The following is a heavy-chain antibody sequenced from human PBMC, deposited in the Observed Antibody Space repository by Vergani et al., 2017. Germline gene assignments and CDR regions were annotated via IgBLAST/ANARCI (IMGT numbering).Heavy chain of an antibody. CDR2: ISSGSTYT. V-gene: IGHV3-21*06. D-gene: IGHD6-25*01. J-gene: IGHJ4*02. CDR1: GVTFSHYS. CDR3: ARDGEKVGYRRHNYLDF. Sequence: EVQMVESGGGLVKPGGSLRLSCVASGVTFSHYSMNWVRQAPGKGLEWVSSISSGSTYTFYADSVKDRFTISRDNAKSTLYLHMSSLRAEDTAIYYCARDGEKVGYRRHNYLDFWGQGTLVTVSS.